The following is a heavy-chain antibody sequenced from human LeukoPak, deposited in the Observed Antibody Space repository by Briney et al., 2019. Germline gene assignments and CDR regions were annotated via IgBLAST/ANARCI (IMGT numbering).Heavy chain of an antibody. V-gene: IGHV3-30*02. CDR3: ARPLVTTVAGTYYFDY. Sequence: GGSLRLSCAASGFRFSSYGMHWVRQAPGKGLEWVPFIRYDESRTFYGDSVKGRFIISRDDSKNTVYLHMHSLRTEDTAVYYCARPLVTTVAGTYYFDYWGQGTLVTVSS. D-gene: IGHD6-19*01. J-gene: IGHJ4*02. CDR2: IRYDESRT. CDR1: GFRFSSYG.